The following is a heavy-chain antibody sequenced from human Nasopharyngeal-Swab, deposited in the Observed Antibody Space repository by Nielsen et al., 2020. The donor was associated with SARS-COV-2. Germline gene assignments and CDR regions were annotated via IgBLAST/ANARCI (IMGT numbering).Heavy chain of an antibody. CDR2: ISSSSNYI. CDR1: EFTFSNYN. Sequence: GESLKISCAASEFTFSNYNMNWVRQAPGKGLEWVSSISSSSNYIYYADSVKGRFTISRDNAKNSLYLQMNSLRAEDTAVYYCARDGLDYDFWSAYFMDVWGQGTTVTVSS. D-gene: IGHD3-3*01. J-gene: IGHJ6*02. V-gene: IGHV3-21*01. CDR3: ARDGLDYDFWSAYFMDV.